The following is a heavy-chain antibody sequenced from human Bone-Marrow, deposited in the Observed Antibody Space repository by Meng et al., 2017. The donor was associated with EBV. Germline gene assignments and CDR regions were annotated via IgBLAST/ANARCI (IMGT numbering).Heavy chain of an antibody. Sequence: GQLVQSGAEVKKPWASGKVSCKASGYTSTDYFMYWVRLAPGQGPEWMGRINPKSGATNYAQKFQGRVTMTRDTSIDTVYMELTSLRSDDTAVYYCARERGSRYYWLDPWGQGTLVTVSS. V-gene: IGHV1-2*06. D-gene: IGHD2-15*01. J-gene: IGHJ5*02. CDR1: GYTSTDYF. CDR2: INPKSGAT. CDR3: ARERGSRYYWLDP.